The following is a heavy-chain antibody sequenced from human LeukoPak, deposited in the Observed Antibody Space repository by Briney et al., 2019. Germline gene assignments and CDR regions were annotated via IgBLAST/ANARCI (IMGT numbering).Heavy chain of an antibody. J-gene: IGHJ4*02. Sequence: GGSLRLSCAASGFTFSNHAMNWVRQAPGKGLEWVSIISGSGTVTYYADSVKGRFTISRDNSKNTPFLQMNSLRAEDTAIYYCARTSVGEGRVIGSGYFDNWGQGTLVTVSS. CDR3: ARTSVGEGRVIGSGYFDN. CDR1: GFTFSNHA. D-gene: IGHD1-26*01. CDR2: ISGSGTVT. V-gene: IGHV3-23*01.